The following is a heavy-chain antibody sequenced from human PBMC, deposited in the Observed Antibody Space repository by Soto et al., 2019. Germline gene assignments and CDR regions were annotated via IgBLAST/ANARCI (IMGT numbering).Heavy chain of an antibody. J-gene: IGHJ4*02. CDR2: INAGNGNT. CDR3: ARGGAAAGNTPFDY. D-gene: IGHD6-13*01. V-gene: IGHV1-3*01. Sequence: QVQLVQSGAEVKKPGASVKVSCKASGYTFTSYAMHWVRQAPGQRLEWMGWINAGNGNTKYSQKFQGRVTITRDTSASTAYMELSSLRSEDTAVYYCARGGAAAGNTPFDYWGQGTLVTVSS. CDR1: GYTFTSYA.